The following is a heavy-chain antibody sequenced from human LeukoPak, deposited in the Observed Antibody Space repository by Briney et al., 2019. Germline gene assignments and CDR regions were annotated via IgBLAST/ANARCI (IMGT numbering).Heavy chain of an antibody. V-gene: IGHV3-30*04. CDR1: GFTFSSHA. Sequence: GGSLRLSCAASGFTFSSHAIHWLRQAPGKGLEWLAVISYDGSNEYYADSVRGRFTISRDNSKSTLYLQMNSLRAEDTAVYYCALGKNFGYHYFDFWGQGALVTVSS. D-gene: IGHD2-2*03. CDR2: ISYDGSNE. CDR3: ALGKNFGYHYFDF. J-gene: IGHJ4*02.